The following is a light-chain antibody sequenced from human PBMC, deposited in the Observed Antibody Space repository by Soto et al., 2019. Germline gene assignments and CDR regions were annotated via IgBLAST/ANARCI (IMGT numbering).Light chain of an antibody. CDR1: SSDVGNYNY. CDR3: TSYTSSSTYV. Sequence: QSALTQPASVSGSPGQSIAISCTGTSSDVGNYNYVPWYQQHPDKAPKLMIFDVSNRPSGVSDRFSGSKSGNTASLTISGLQADDEADYYCTSYTSSSTYVFGTGTKVTVL. V-gene: IGLV2-14*01. J-gene: IGLJ1*01. CDR2: DVS.